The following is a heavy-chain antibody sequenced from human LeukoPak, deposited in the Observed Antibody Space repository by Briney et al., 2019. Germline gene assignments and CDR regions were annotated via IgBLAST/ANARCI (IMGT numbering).Heavy chain of an antibody. Sequence: GGSLRLSCAASGFSFSSIWMSWVRQAPGEGLDWVANINQNGGVRHYVDSVKGRFTISRDNAKNSLYLQMTSLRADDTAVYYCATSDDAAGTSWGQGTLVIVSS. CDR3: ATSDDAAGTS. V-gene: IGHV3-7*01. D-gene: IGHD6-13*01. CDR2: INQNGGVR. CDR1: GFSFSSIW. J-gene: IGHJ5*02.